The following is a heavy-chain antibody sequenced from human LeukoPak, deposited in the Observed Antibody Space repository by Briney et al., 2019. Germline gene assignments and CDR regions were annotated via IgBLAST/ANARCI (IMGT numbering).Heavy chain of an antibody. D-gene: IGHD3-16*01. CDR1: AFTFISNR. V-gene: IGHV3-30*18. CDR3: AKEWGAFDI. J-gene: IGHJ3*02. Sequence: SLLPPSSASAFTFISNRKHWGRQAQRTGLEWVAVISYDGSDKYYEDSVKGRFTISRDNSKNTLYLQMNSLRAEDTAVYYCAKEWGAFDIWGQGTMVTVSS. CDR2: ISYDGSDK.